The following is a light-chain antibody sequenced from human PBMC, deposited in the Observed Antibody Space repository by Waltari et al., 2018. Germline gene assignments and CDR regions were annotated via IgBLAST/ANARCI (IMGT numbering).Light chain of an antibody. V-gene: IGLV10-54*04. CDR3: SAWDSNLSAWV. Sequence: QAGLTQPPSVSKGLGQTATLTCTGNNNNVGNQGEAWLQQHQGHPPKLLYYRNNNRPSGISEKFSASRSGNTASLTITGLQPEDEADYYCSAWDSNLSAWVFGGGTKLTVL. J-gene: IGLJ3*02. CDR1: NNNVGNQG. CDR2: RNN.